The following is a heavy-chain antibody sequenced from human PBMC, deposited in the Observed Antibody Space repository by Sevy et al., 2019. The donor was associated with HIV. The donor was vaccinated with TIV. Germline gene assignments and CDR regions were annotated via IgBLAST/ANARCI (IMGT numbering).Heavy chain of an antibody. D-gene: IGHD3-3*01. V-gene: IGHV4-4*07. CDR1: GGSISSYY. Sequence: SETLSLTCTVSGGSISSYYWSWIRQPAGKGLEWIGRIYTSGSTTYNPSLKSRVTMSVDTSKNQFSLKLSSVTAADTAVYYCARDTGHYDLEGAFDIWGQGTMVNVSS. CDR2: IYTSGST. CDR3: ARDTGHYDLEGAFDI. J-gene: IGHJ3*02.